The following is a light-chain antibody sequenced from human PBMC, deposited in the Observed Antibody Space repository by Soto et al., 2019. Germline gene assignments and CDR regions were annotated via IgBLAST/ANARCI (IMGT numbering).Light chain of an antibody. CDR2: GAS. CDR1: QSVNSRY. Sequence: EIVLTQSPGTLSLSPGERATLSCRASQSVNSRYLAWYQQKPGQAPRLLIYGASTRATGIPDTFSGSGSGTDFTLTIIRLEPEDFAVYYCQQYGSSPPYTFGQGTKLEIK. CDR3: QQYGSSPPYT. J-gene: IGKJ2*01. V-gene: IGKV3-20*01.